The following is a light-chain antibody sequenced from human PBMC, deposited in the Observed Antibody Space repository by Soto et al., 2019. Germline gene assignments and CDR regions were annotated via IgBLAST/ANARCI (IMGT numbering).Light chain of an antibody. J-gene: IGKJ2*01. CDR3: QQYGSSPYT. CDR2: DAS. CDR1: ESVSSSY. Sequence: EIVLTQSPGTLSLSPGERATLSCRASESVSSSYLAWCQQKPGQAPRLLIYDASSRATGIPDRFSGSGSGTDFTLTISRLEPDDFAVYYCQQYGSSPYTFGQGTKLEIK. V-gene: IGKV3-20*01.